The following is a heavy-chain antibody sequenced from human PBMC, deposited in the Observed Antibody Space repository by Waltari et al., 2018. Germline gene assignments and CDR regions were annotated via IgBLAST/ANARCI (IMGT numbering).Heavy chain of an antibody. J-gene: IGHJ3*02. V-gene: IGHV4-30-4*08. CDR3: YSSPLLSIEAFDI. D-gene: IGHD2-21*01. CDR2: IYDVGST. Sequence: QVQLQESGPGLVKPSQTLSLTCTVSGGSISSGDYYWSWIRQPPGKGLEWIGYIYDVGSTYYNRALKSRVTISVDTSKNQFSLKLSSVTAADTAVYYCYSSPLLSIEAFDIWGQGTMVTVSS. CDR1: GGSISSGDYY.